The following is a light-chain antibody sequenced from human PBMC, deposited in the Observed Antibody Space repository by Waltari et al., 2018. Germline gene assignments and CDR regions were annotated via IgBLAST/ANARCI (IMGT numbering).Light chain of an antibody. Sequence: QSALTQPPSASGSPGQSVTISCTGTSSDVGGYNSVSWYQQHPGKATKLMIYEVTRRPSRVADRFSGSQSGNPASLTVSGLQAEDEAGYYCSSYAGSNKYVLFGGGTKLTVL. CDR2: EVT. J-gene: IGLJ2*01. CDR1: SSDVGGYNS. V-gene: IGLV2-8*01. CDR3: SSYAGSNKYVL.